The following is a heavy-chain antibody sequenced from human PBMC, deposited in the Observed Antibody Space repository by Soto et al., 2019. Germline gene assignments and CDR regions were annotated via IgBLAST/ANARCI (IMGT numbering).Heavy chain of an antibody. J-gene: IGHJ6*02. CDR2: INPSGGST. CDR1: GYTFTSYY. Sequence: ASVKVSCKASGYTFTSYYMHWVRQAPGQGLEWMGIINPSGGSTSYAQKFQGRVTMTRDTPTSTVYMELSSLRSEDTAVYYCAREKEVVVAVQYYYYGMDVWGQGTTVTV. CDR3: AREKEVVVAVQYYYYGMDV. V-gene: IGHV1-46*01. D-gene: IGHD2-15*01.